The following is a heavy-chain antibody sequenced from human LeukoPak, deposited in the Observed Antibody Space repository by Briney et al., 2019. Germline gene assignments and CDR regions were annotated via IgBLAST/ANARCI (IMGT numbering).Heavy chain of an antibody. D-gene: IGHD5-24*01. Sequence: ASVKVSCKASGYTFTSYDINWVRQATGQGLEWMGWINPNSGNTGYAQKFQGRVTMTRNTSISTAYMELSSLRSEDTAVYYCARAMAPRPYYYYGMDVWGQGTTVTVSS. CDR3: ARAMAPRPYYYYGMDV. CDR2: INPNSGNT. J-gene: IGHJ6*02. V-gene: IGHV1-8*01. CDR1: GYTFTSYD.